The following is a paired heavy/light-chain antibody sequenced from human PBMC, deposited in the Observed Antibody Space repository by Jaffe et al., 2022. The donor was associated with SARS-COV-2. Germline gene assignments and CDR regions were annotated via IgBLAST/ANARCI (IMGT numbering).Light chain of an antibody. Sequence: QSALTQPPSASGSPGQSVTISCTGTSSDVGGYNYVSWYQQHPGKAPKLMIYEVRKRPSGVPDRFSGSKSGNTASLTVSGLQAEDEADYYCSSYAGSNNLVFGGGTKLTVL. J-gene: IGLJ2*01. CDR2: EVR. CDR1: SSDVGGYNY. V-gene: IGLV2-8*01. CDR3: SSYAGSNNLV.
Heavy chain of an antibody. V-gene: IGHV3-11*06. CDR2: ISGSSSYT. CDR1: GFTFTDYY. J-gene: IGHJ4*02. CDR3: ARVRSTYHIDY. Sequence: QVQLVESGGGLVKPGGSLRLSCAASGFTFTDYYMTWIRQAPGKGLEWVSYISGSSSYTEYADSVKGRFTISRDNAKNSLYLQMNSLRAEDTAVYYCARVRSTYHIDYWGQGTLVTVSS.